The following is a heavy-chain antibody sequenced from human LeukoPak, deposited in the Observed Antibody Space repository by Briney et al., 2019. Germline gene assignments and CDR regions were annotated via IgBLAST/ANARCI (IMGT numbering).Heavy chain of an antibody. Sequence: GGSLRLSCAASGFTFSNYNMNWVRQAPGKGLEWVSYISRSGTTIYYADSLKGRFTISRDNAKNSLYLQMNSLRAEDTAVYYCAVFSTGSNDFDYWGQGTLVTVSS. J-gene: IGHJ4*02. D-gene: IGHD3-9*01. CDR2: ISRSGTTI. CDR1: GFTFSNYN. V-gene: IGHV3-48*01. CDR3: AVFSTGSNDFDY.